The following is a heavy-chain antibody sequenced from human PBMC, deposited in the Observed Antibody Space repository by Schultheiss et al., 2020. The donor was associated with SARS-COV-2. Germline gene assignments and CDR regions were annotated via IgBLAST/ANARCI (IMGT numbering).Heavy chain of an antibody. Sequence: GGSLRLSCAASGFTFSGSAMHWVRQAPGKGLVWVSRINSDGSSTTYADSVKGRFTISRDNAKNTLYLQMNSLRAEDTAVYYCARDEVGMDVWGQGTTVTVSS. CDR1: GFTFSGSA. V-gene: IGHV3-74*01. CDR2: INSDGSST. J-gene: IGHJ6*02. CDR3: ARDEVGMDV.